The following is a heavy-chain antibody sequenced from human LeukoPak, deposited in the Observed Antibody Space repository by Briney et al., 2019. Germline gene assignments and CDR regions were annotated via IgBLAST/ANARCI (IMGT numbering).Heavy chain of an antibody. J-gene: IGHJ4*02. CDR1: GYTFTGYY. CDR3: ARIGYYGSAPDY. CDR2: INPNSGGT. V-gene: IGHV1-2*02. Sequence: ASVKVSCKAYGYTFTGYYMHWVRQAPGQGLEWMGWINPNSGGTNYAQKFQGRVTMTRDTSISTAYMELSRLRSDDTAVYYCARIGYYGSAPDYWGQGTLVTVSS. D-gene: IGHD3-10*01.